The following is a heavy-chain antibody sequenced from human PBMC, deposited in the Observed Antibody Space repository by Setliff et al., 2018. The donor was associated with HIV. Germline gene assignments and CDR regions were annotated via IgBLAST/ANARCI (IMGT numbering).Heavy chain of an antibody. Sequence: ESGPTLVNPTQTVTLTCSFSGFSISTNGVSVSWVRRPPGRALDWVARIDWDGETHYTTSLKTRLTISKDTTNNRVVLTMTNMDPVDTATYFCARMGGDLTHFAYWGPGTLVTVSS. V-gene: IGHV2-70*19. CDR1: GFSISTNGVS. J-gene: IGHJ4*02. CDR2: IDWDGET. D-gene: IGHD3-16*01. CDR3: ARMGGDLTHFAY.